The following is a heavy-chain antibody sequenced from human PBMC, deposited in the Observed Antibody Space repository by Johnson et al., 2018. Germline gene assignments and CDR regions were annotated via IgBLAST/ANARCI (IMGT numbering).Heavy chain of an antibody. V-gene: IGHV3-73*01. Sequence: VQLVESGGGLVQPGGYXKLSCAASGFTFSGSAMHWVRQASGKGLEWVGRIRTEPKHYATVYGASVKGRFTISRDDSKKMVYLQMNTLKPEDTAVYYCIRPDYGDYDYYYYMDVWGKGTTVTVSS. D-gene: IGHD4-17*01. CDR1: GFTFSGSA. CDR2: IRTEPKHYAT. J-gene: IGHJ6*03. CDR3: IRPDYGDYDYYYYMDV.